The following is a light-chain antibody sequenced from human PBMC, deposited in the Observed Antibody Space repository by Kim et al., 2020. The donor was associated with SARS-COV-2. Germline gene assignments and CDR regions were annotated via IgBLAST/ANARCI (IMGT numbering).Light chain of an antibody. CDR2: DVS. J-gene: IGLJ1*01. V-gene: IGLV2-14*03. CDR3: SSYSAFNIQV. Sequence: QSALTQPASVSGSPGQSITISCTGTTADVGGYNYVSWYQQHPGKVPKLVISDVSNGVSHRFSGSKSGNTASLTISGLQPDDEADYYCSSYSAFNIQVFGTGTKVTVL. CDR1: TADVGGYNY.